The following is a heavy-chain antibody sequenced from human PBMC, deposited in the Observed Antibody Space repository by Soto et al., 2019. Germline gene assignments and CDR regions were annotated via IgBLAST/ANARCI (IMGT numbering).Heavy chain of an antibody. Sequence: EVQLVESGGGLVKPGGSLRLSCAASGFTFNNFGMNWVRQAPGKGLAWVSSISSSSTYIHYADSVKGRFVISRDDAKNSLYLQMSSLSVEDTSVYYCPRDIEIGASDPSAFDIWGQGTVVTVSS. V-gene: IGHV3-21*01. CDR2: ISSSSTYI. D-gene: IGHD1-26*01. J-gene: IGHJ3*02. CDR3: PRDIEIGASDPSAFDI. CDR1: GFTFNNFG.